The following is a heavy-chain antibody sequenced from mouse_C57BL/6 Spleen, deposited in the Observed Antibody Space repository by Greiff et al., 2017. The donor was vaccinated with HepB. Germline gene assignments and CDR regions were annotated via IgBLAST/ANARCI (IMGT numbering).Heavy chain of an antibody. CDR2: ISSGGSYT. J-gene: IGHJ2*01. Sequence: EVMLVESGGDLVKPGGSLKLSCAASGFTFSSYGMSWVRQTPDKRLEWVATISSGGSYTYYPDSVKGRFTISRDNAKNTLYLQMSSLKSEDTAMYYCARHGDYDGSIFDYWGQGTTLTVSS. CDR1: GFTFSSYG. CDR3: ARHGDYDGSIFDY. D-gene: IGHD1-1*01. V-gene: IGHV5-6*01.